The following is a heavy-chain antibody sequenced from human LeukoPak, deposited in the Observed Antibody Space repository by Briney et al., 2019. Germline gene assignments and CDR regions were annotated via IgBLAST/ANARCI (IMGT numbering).Heavy chain of an antibody. CDR2: IYTGDSDN. D-gene: IGHD6-13*01. Sequence: GESLKISCKGSGYSFTNYWIGWGRQMPGKGLGCMGIIYTGDSDNRYSPSFQPHVTISADKSISTAYLHWSSLEASDTAMYYCASSSSSRYLFDYWGQGTLVTVSS. CDR1: GYSFTNYW. J-gene: IGHJ4*02. CDR3: ASSSSSRYLFDY. V-gene: IGHV5-51*01.